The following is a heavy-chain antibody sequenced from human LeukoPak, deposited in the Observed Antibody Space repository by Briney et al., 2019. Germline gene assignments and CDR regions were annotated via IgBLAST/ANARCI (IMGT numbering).Heavy chain of an antibody. CDR3: ARDVARSGDLFGWFDP. V-gene: IGHV4-61*08. D-gene: IGHD3-10*01. CDR2: VYYSGTT. J-gene: IGHJ5*02. CDR1: GGSISSGGYY. Sequence: SETLSLTCTVSGGSISSGGYYWSWIRQPPGKGLEWIGYVYYSGTTNSNPSLKSRVTISVDTSKNQFSLNLRSVTAADTAVYYCARDVARSGDLFGWFDPWGQGTLVIVSS.